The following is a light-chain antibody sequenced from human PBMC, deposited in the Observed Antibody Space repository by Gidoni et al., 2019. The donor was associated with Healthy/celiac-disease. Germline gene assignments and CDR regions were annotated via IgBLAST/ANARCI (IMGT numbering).Light chain of an antibody. V-gene: IGLV3-19*01. CDR2: GKN. CDR3: NSRDSSGNHVV. J-gene: IGLJ2*01. Sequence: SSELTQDPAVSVALGQTVRITCQGDSLRSYYANGYQQKPGQAPVLVIYGKNNRPSGIPDRFSGSSAGNTASLTITGAQAEDEADYYCNSRDSSGNHVVFGGGTKLTVL. CDR1: SLRSYY.